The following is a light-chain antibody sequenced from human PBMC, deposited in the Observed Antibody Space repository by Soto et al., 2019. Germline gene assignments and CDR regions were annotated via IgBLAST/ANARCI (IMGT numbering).Light chain of an antibody. CDR3: CSYAGRSTYV. J-gene: IGLJ1*01. CDR1: RSDVGSYNL. Sequence: QSVLTQPASVSGSPGQSITISCTGTRSDVGSYNLVSWYQQHPGKAPKLMIYEGSKRPSGVSNRFSGSKSGNTASLTISGLQAEDEADYYCCSYAGRSTYVFGTGNKSPS. CDR2: EGS. V-gene: IGLV2-23*01.